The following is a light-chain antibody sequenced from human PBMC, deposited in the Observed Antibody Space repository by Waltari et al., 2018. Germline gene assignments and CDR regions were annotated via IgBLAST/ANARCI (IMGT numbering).Light chain of an antibody. J-gene: IGLJ3*02. CDR3: QSYDDFDWI. Sequence: NVILTQPHSVSEFPGKTVTITCTASSGRIATHYVQWYQQRPGSGPTTVIYVDTQSPSGVPARFSGSIASSSNSASLTISGLQPEDEADYYCQSYDDFDWIFGGGTKLTVL. V-gene: IGLV6-57*02. CDR2: VDT. CDR1: SGRIATHY.